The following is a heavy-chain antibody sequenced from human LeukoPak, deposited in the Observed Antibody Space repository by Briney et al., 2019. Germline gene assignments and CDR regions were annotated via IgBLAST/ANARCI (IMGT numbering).Heavy chain of an antibody. CDR2: MNPNSGNT. Sequence: ASVKVSCKASGYTFTSYDIDWVRQATGRGLEWMGWMNPNSGNTGYAQKFQGRVTMTRNTSISTAYMELSSLRSEDTAVYYCARGLAAAGYDYWGQGTLVTVSS. V-gene: IGHV1-8*01. J-gene: IGHJ4*02. D-gene: IGHD6-13*01. CDR1: GYTFTSYD. CDR3: ARGLAAAGYDY.